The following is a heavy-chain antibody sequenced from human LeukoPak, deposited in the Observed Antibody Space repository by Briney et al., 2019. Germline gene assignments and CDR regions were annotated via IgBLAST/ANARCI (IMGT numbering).Heavy chain of an antibody. J-gene: IGHJ4*02. CDR3: ARESYEYDSSGYYFPFDS. Sequence: GASVKVSCKASGYTFTGYYTHWVRQAPGQGLEWMGSINPNNGGTKYAQNFQGRVTMTRDTSITTAYMGLSSLRSDDTAVYYCARESYEYDSSGYYFPFDSWGQGTLVTVSS. CDR2: INPNNGGT. V-gene: IGHV1-2*02. D-gene: IGHD3-22*01. CDR1: GYTFTGYY.